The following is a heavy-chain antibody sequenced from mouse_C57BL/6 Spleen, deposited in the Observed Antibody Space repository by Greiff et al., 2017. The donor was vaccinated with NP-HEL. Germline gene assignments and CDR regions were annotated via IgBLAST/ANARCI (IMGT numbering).Heavy chain of an antibody. CDR3: ARKAGGYTYAMDY. CDR1: GFTFSDYG. Sequence: DVKLVESGGGLVKPGGSLKLSCAASGFTFSDYGMHWVRQAPEKGLEWVAYISSGSSTIYYADTVKGRFTISRDNAKNTLFLQMTSLRSEDTAMYYCARKAGGYTYAMDYWGQGTSVTVSS. J-gene: IGHJ4*01. V-gene: IGHV5-17*01. CDR2: ISSGSSTI. D-gene: IGHD2-2*01.